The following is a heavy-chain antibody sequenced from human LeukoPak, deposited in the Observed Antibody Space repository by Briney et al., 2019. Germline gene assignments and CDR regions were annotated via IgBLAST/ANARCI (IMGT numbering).Heavy chain of an antibody. CDR2: IYSGGST. V-gene: IGHV3-53*01. CDR3: AKDRPYYYDSSGYYSKFDP. D-gene: IGHD3-22*01. CDR1: GFTVSSNY. Sequence: PGGSLRLSCAASGFTVSSNYMSWVRQAPGKGLEWVSVIYSGGSTYYADSVKGRFTISRDNSKNTLYLQMSSLRAEDTAVYYCAKDRPYYYDSSGYYSKFDPWGQGTLVTVSS. J-gene: IGHJ5*02.